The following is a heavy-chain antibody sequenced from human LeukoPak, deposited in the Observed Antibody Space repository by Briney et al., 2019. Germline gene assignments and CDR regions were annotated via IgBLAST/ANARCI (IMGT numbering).Heavy chain of an antibody. CDR2: INSDGSST. D-gene: IGHD3-22*01. CDR1: GFTFSSFW. CDR3: VRDAAMFSSASKSFDM. J-gene: IGHJ3*02. Sequence: GGSLRLSCAASGFTFSSFWMHWVRQAPGKGLVWVSRINSDGSSTFYADSVKGRFTISRDNAKNTLYLQMNSLRAEDTAVYYCVRDAAMFSSASKSFDMWGQGTMVTVSS. V-gene: IGHV3-74*01.